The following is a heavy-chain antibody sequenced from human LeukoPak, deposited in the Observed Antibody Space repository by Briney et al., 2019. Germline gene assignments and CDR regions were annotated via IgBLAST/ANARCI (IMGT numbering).Heavy chain of an antibody. V-gene: IGHV3-23*01. J-gene: IGHJ4*02. CDR3: AKISPYGGNSA. D-gene: IGHD4-23*01. CDR2: ISGNGGST. CDR1: GFTFSNYA. Sequence: GGSLRLSCAASGFTFSNYAMSWVRQAPGNGLEWVSAISGNGGSTYYADSVKGRFTISRDNSKNTLYLQMNSLRAEDTAVYYCAKISPYGGNSAWGQGTLVTVSS.